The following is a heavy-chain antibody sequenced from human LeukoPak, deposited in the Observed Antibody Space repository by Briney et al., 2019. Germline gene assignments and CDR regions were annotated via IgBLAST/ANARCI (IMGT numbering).Heavy chain of an antibody. D-gene: IGHD6-19*01. CDR2: IIPIFGTA. CDR3: ARDPSSGWRHDAFDI. J-gene: IGHJ3*02. V-gene: IGHV1-69*05. Sequence: SVKVSCKASGGTFSSYAISWVRQAPGQGLEWMGGIIPIFGTANYAQKFQGRVTMTRDTSISTAYMELSRLRSDDTAVYYCARDPSSGWRHDAFDIWGQGTMVTVSS. CDR1: GGTFSSYA.